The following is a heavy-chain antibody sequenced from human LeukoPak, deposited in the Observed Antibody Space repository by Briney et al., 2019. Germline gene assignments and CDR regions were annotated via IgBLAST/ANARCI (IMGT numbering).Heavy chain of an antibody. CDR3: ARQIIAEPDYFDY. D-gene: IGHD6-13*01. J-gene: IGHJ4*02. Sequence: SVKVSCKASGGTFSSYAISWVRQAPGQGLEWMGGIIPIFGTANYAQTFQGRVTITADESTSTAYMELCSLRSEDTAVYYCARQIIAEPDYFDYWGQGTLVTVSS. V-gene: IGHV1-69*13. CDR2: IIPIFGTA. CDR1: GGTFSSYA.